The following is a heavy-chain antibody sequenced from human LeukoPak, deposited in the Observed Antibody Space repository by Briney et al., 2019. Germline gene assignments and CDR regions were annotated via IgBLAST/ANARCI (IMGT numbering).Heavy chain of an antibody. CDR2: INSSSSYI. Sequence: PGGSLRLSCAASGFTFSSYSMNWVRQAPGKGLEWVSSINSSSSYIYYADSVKGRFTISRDNAKNSLYLQMNSLRTEDTAVYYCARDPSMVRGVTDAFDIWGQGTMVTVSS. J-gene: IGHJ3*02. CDR3: ARDPSMVRGVTDAFDI. CDR1: GFTFSSYS. V-gene: IGHV3-21*01. D-gene: IGHD3-10*01.